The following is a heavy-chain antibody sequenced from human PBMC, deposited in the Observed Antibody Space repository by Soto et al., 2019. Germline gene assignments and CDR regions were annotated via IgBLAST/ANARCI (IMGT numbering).Heavy chain of an antibody. CDR2: IYYSGST. CDR3: ARSSPLNWFDP. Sequence: SETLSLTCTVSGGSISSYFWSWIRQPPGKGLEWIGYIYYSGSTYYNPSLKSRVTISVDTSKNQFSLKLSSVTAADTAVYYCARSSPLNWFDPWGQGTLVTVSS. CDR1: GGSISSYF. J-gene: IGHJ5*02. V-gene: IGHV4-30-4*01.